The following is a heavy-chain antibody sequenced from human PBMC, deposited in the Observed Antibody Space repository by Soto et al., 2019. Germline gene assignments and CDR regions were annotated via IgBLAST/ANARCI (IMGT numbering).Heavy chain of an antibody. J-gene: IGHJ4*02. Sequence: QVQLVQSGAEVKKPGASVKVSCKASGGTFSSYTISWVRQAPGQGLEWMGRIIPILGIANYAQKFQGRVRITADKSTSTAYVELSSLRSEDTAVYYCARGYCSGGSCPYYFDYWGQGTLVTVSS. CDR1: GGTFSSYT. D-gene: IGHD2-15*01. CDR2: IIPILGIA. V-gene: IGHV1-69*02. CDR3: ARGYCSGGSCPYYFDY.